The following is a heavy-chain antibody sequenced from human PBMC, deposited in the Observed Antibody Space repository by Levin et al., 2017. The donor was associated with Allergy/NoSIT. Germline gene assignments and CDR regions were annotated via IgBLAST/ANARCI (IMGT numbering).Heavy chain of an antibody. V-gene: IGHV3-30*03. CDR2: TSCDGRNK. J-gene: IGHJ4*02. D-gene: IGHD3-22*01. CDR3: ARDYYHSCGHLGQADY. Sequence: GGSLRLSCAASGFTFSSYGMHWVRQAPGRGLEWVAVTSCDGRNKYYADSVKGRFTSSRDNSKNTLYLQMNSLRAEDTAVYYCARDYYHSCGHLGQADYWGQGTLVTVSS. CDR1: GFTFSSYG.